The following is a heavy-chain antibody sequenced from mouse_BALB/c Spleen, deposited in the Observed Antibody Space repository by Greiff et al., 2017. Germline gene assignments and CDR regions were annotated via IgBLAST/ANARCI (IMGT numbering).Heavy chain of an antibody. CDR1: GFSLTSYG. V-gene: IGHV2-2*02. CDR2: IWSGGST. Sequence: VMLVESGPGLVQPSQSLSITCTVSGFSLTSYGVHWVRQSPGKGLEWLGVIWSGGSTDYNAAFISRLSISKDNSKSQVFFKMNSLQANDTAIYYCARKDAYYGSFDYWGQGTTLTVSS. CDR3: ARKDAYYGSFDY. D-gene: IGHD2-10*01. J-gene: IGHJ2*01.